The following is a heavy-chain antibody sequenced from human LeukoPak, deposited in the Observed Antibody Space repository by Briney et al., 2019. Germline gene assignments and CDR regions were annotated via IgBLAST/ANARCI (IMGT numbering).Heavy chain of an antibody. J-gene: IGHJ5*02. Sequence: SETLSLTCTVSGGSISSSSYYWGWVRQPPEKGLEWIGNIHYSGSTYFNPSLQSRVTISVQKSKNQFSLKLTSVTAADTAVYYCARDRTRGYSYGYGFDPWGQGTLVTVSS. CDR1: GGSISSSSYY. CDR2: IHYSGST. V-gene: IGHV4-39*07. CDR3: ARDRTRGYSYGYGFDP. D-gene: IGHD5-18*01.